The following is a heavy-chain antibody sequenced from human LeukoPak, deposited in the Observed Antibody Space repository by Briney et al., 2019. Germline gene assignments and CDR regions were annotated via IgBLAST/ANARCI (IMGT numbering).Heavy chain of an antibody. Sequence: SVKVSCKASGGTFSSYAISWVRQAPGQGLEWMGGIIPIFGTANYAQKFQGRVTITTDESTSTAYMELSSLRSEDTAVYYCARGGLLVVTPFDYWGQGTLVTVSS. CDR1: GGTFSSYA. CDR3: ARGGLLVVTPFDY. CDR2: IIPIFGTA. D-gene: IGHD2-8*02. J-gene: IGHJ4*02. V-gene: IGHV1-69*05.